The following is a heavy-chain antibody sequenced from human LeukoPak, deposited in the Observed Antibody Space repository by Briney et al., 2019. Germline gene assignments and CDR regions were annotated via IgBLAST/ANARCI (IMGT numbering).Heavy chain of an antibody. J-gene: IGHJ5*02. CDR1: GGSISSYY. CDR2: IYYSGST. Sequence: SETLSLTCTVSGGSISSYYWSWIRQPPGKGLEWIGYIYYSGSTNYNPSLKSRVTISVETSKNEFSLKLRSVTAADTAVYYCARDYHYGSGSNWFDPWGQGTLVTVSS. D-gene: IGHD3-10*01. CDR3: ARDYHYGSGSNWFDP. V-gene: IGHV4-59*01.